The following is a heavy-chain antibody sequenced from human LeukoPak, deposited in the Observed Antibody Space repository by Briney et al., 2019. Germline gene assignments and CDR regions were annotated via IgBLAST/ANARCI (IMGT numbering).Heavy chain of an antibody. J-gene: IGHJ5*02. Sequence: SVKVSCKASGGTFSSYAISWVRQAPGQGLEWMGRIIPIFGTANYAQKFQGRVTITTYESTSTAYMELSSLRSEDTAVYYCARGPIAARPDNWFDPWGQGTLVTVSS. D-gene: IGHD6-6*01. CDR3: ARGPIAARPDNWFDP. V-gene: IGHV1-69*05. CDR1: GGTFSSYA. CDR2: IIPIFGTA.